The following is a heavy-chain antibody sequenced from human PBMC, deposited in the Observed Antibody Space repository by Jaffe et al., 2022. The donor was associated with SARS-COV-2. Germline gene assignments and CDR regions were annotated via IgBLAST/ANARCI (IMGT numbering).Heavy chain of an antibody. Sequence: QVQLVESGGGVVQPGRSLRLSCAASGFTFSSYGMHWVRQAPGKGLEWVAVIWYDGSNKYYADSVKGRFTISRDNSKNTLYLQMNSLRAEDTAVYYCARVGGGGYGYYYGMDVWGQGTTVTVSS. CDR2: IWYDGSNK. CDR1: GFTFSSYG. D-gene: IGHD5-12*01. CDR3: ARVGGGGYGYYYGMDV. J-gene: IGHJ6*02. V-gene: IGHV3-33*01.